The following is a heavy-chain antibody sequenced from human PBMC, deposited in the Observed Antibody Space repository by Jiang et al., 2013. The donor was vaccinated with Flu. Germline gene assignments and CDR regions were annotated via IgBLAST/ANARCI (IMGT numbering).Heavy chain of an antibody. Sequence: QLLESGGGLVQPGESLRLSCAASGFTFSSYAMSWVRQAPGKGLEWVSTISGSGGRTYYAASVKGRFTVSRDISKNTLYLQMNNLRAADTAVYYCARAEKYSGFELPYFVYWGQGILVTVSS. V-gene: IGHV3-23*01. CDR2: ISGSGGRT. CDR1: GFTFSSYA. J-gene: IGHJ4*02. CDR3: ARAEKYSGFELPYFVY. D-gene: IGHD5-12*01.